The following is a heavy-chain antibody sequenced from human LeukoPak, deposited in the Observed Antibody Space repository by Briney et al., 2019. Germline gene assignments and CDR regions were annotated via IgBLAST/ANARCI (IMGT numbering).Heavy chain of an antibody. V-gene: IGHV3-53*01. D-gene: IGHD3-10*01. CDR2: IYSGGST. Sequence: GGSLRLSCVASGFTISSSYMSWVRQAPGQGLERVSVIYSGGSTYYADSVKGRFTISRDNSKNTLYHQMNSLRAEDTAVYYCASGSGSDRTPYYYMDVWGTGTTVTVSS. J-gene: IGHJ6*03. CDR1: GFTISSSY. CDR3: ASGSGSDRTPYYYMDV.